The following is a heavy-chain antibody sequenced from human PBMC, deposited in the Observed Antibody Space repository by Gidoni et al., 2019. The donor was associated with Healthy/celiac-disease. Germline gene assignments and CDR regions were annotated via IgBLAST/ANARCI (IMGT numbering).Heavy chain of an antibody. Sequence: QVQLVQSGAEVKKPGSSVKVSCKASGGTFSSYAISWVRQAPGQGLEWMGGIRPIFGTANYAQKFQGRVTITADKSTSTAYMELSSLRSEDTAVYYCASRSPGVYDTQAYYYYGMDVWGQGTTVTVSS. V-gene: IGHV1-69*06. CDR2: IRPIFGTA. CDR1: GGTFSSYA. D-gene: IGHD5-12*01. CDR3: ASRSPGVYDTQAYYYYGMDV. J-gene: IGHJ6*02.